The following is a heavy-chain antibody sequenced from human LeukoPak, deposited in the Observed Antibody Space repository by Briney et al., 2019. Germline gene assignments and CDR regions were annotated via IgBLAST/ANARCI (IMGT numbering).Heavy chain of an antibody. J-gene: IGHJ4*02. Sequence: GGSLRLSCAASGFTFTNDAMSRVRQAPGKGLEWVSSISGGSTYYADSVKGRFTISRDNSKNTLYLQMNSLRAEDTAVYYCAKGVSSLTFSFDYWGQGSLITVSS. D-gene: IGHD6-13*01. V-gene: IGHV3-23*01. CDR1: GFTFTNDA. CDR2: ISGGST. CDR3: AKGVSSLTFSFDY.